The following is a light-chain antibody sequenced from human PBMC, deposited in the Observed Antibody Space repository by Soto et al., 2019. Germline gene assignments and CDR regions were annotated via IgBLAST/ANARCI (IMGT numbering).Light chain of an antibody. CDR3: LKHNSYPLT. CDR1: QGIAND. Sequence: DIQMTQSPSSLSASVGDRVTFTCWASQGIANDLAWYQQKPTKAPKRLIYAASSLQSGSPSRFSGSGARAECPPPIRRRQPEGFGTYIWLKHNSYPLTIGGGTTVEI. CDR2: AAS. V-gene: IGKV1-17*01. J-gene: IGKJ4*01.